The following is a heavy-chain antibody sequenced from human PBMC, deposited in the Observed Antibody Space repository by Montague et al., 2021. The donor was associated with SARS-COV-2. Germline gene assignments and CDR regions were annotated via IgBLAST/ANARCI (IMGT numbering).Heavy chain of an antibody. J-gene: IGHJ3*02. CDR3: ARGSGWMGNAFDI. CDR1: GGSISSYY. Sequence: SETLSLTCTVSGGSISSYYWSWIRQPPGKGLEWIGYIYYSGSTNYNPSLKSRVTISVDTSKSQFSLKPSSVTAADTAVYYCARGSGWMGNAFDIWGQGTMVTVSS. D-gene: IGHD6-19*01. V-gene: IGHV4-59*01. CDR2: IYYSGST.